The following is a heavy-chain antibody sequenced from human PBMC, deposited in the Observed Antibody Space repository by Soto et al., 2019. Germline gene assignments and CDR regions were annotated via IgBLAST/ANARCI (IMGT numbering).Heavy chain of an antibody. J-gene: IGHJ2*01. D-gene: IGHD6-19*01. Sequence: EVQLVESGGGLVQPGGSLRLSCAASKFTFSSYRMYWVRQAPGKGLVWVSRINSDGSSTSYADSVKGRFTISRDNAKNTLYLQMNSLRAEDTAVFYCARRTVAGTSGYWFFDLWGRGTLVTVSS. V-gene: IGHV3-74*01. CDR3: ARRTVAGTSGYWFFDL. CDR1: KFTFSSYR. CDR2: INSDGSST.